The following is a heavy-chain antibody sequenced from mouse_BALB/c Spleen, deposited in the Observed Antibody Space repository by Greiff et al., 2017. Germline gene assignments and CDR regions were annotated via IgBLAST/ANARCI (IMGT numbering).Heavy chain of an antibody. CDR2: INPSTGYT. V-gene: IGHV1-7*01. CDR1: GYTFTSYW. CDR3: AREDWFAY. Sequence: QVHVKQSGAELAKPGASVKMSCKASGYTFTSYWMHWVKQRPGQGLEWIGYINPSTGYTEYNQKFKDKATLTADKSSSTAYMQLSSLTSEDSAVYYCAREDWFAYWGQGTLVTVSA. J-gene: IGHJ3*01.